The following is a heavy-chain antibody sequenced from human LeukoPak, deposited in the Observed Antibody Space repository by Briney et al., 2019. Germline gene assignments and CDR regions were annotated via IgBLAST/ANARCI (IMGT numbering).Heavy chain of an antibody. J-gene: IGHJ4*02. D-gene: IGHD4-11*01. CDR3: ERLMGGVTTYDY. CDR1: GFTVSNYL. Sequence: VGCLRLSCAASGFTVSNYLMSWVRQAPGEGLGRVASIRADGSDEHHMDSVKGRFTISRDNAENSLFLQMNSLRAEDTAVYYCERLMGGVTTYDYWGQGTLVTVSS. CDR2: IRADGSDE. V-gene: IGHV3-7*01.